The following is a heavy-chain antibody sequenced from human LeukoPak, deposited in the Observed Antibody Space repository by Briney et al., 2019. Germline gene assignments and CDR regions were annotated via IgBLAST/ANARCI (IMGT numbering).Heavy chain of an antibody. CDR2: INHSGST. J-gene: IGHJ4*02. D-gene: IGHD3-22*01. Sequence: SETLSLTCAVSGGSISSSSYYWSWIRQPPGKGLEWIGEINHSGSTNYNPSLKSRVTISVDTSKNQFSLKLSSVTAADTAVYFCARVYYYDSSGYPPFEYWGQGTLVTVSS. CDR1: GGSISSSSYY. V-gene: IGHV4-39*07. CDR3: ARVYYYDSSGYPPFEY.